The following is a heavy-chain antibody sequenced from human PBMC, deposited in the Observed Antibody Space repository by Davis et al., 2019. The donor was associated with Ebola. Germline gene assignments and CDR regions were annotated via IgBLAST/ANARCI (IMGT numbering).Heavy chain of an antibody. D-gene: IGHD1-26*01. Sequence: SETLSLTCTVSGGSISSGAYYWSWIRQHPGKGLEWIGYIYYSGSTYYNPSLKSRVTISVDTSKNQFSLKLSSVTAADTAVYYCARGVEWELLRDVILAVNWFDPWGQGTLVTVSS. CDR1: GGSISSGAYY. CDR2: IYYSGST. J-gene: IGHJ5*02. V-gene: IGHV4-31*03. CDR3: ARGVEWELLRDVILAVNWFDP.